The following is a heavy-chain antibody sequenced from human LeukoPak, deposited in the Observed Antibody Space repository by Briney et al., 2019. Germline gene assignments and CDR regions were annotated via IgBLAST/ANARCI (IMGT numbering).Heavy chain of an antibody. V-gene: IGHV3-23*01. J-gene: IGHJ4*02. CDR3: ANGDLRSYPNYFDY. Sequence: GGSPRLSCAASGFTFSSYAMSWVRQAPGEGLEWVSAITGSAGSAYYADSVKGRFTISRDNSKNMLYLQMNSLRAEDTAVYYCANGDLRSYPNYFDYWGQGTLVTVSS. CDR1: GFTFSSYA. D-gene: IGHD3-10*01. CDR2: ITGSAGSA.